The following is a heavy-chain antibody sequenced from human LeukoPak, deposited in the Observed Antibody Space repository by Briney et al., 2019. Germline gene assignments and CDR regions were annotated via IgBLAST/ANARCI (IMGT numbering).Heavy chain of an antibody. CDR3: ASELLGYYYYYMDV. V-gene: IGHV1-69*05. CDR1: GYTFTSYY. Sequence: SVKVSCKASGYTFTSYYMHWVRQAPGQGLEWMGGIIPIFGTANYAQKFQGRVTITTDESTSTAYMELSSLRSEDTAVYYCASELLGYYYYYMDVWGKGTTVTVSS. J-gene: IGHJ6*03. CDR2: IIPIFGTA. D-gene: IGHD2-15*01.